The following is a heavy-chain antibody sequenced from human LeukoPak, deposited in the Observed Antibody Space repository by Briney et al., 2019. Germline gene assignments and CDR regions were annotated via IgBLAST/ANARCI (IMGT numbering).Heavy chain of an antibody. J-gene: IGHJ6*03. CDR1: GFTFSSYG. CDR3: ARPPIPYCSSTSCRYMDV. Sequence: GGSLRLSCAASGFTFSSYGMHCVRQAPGKGLEWGAVISYDGSNKYYADSVKGRFTISRDNSKNTLYLQMNSLRAEDTAVYYCARPPIPYCSSTSCRYMDVWGKGTTVTVSS. D-gene: IGHD2-2*01. CDR2: ISYDGSNK. V-gene: IGHV3-30*03.